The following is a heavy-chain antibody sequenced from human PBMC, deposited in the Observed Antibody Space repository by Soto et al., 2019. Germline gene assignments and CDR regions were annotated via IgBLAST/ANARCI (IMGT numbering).Heavy chain of an antibody. J-gene: IGHJ5*02. CDR2: HYSGGST. D-gene: IGHD1-26*01. Sequence: PGGSLRLSCAISGFSVSSNYLSWVRQAPGKGLEWVSVHYSGGSTYYADSVQGRFTISRDKSNNTLYLQMRRVRAEDTAVYFCARHRHPRGTVGATSPLDPWGQGTQVTSP. V-gene: IGHV3-53*01. CDR1: GFSVSSNY. CDR3: ARHRHPRGTVGATSPLDP.